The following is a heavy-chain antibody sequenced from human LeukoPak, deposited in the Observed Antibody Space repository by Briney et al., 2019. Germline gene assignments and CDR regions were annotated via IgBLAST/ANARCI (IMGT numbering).Heavy chain of an antibody. J-gene: IGHJ4*02. Sequence: GGSLRLSCAASGFTFSFYNMNWVRQAPGKGLEWVSYISRDSITTYYADSVKGRFTISRDNAKNSLYLQMNSLRDEDTAVYFCARDLLDYWGQGTLVTVSS. CDR1: GFTFSFYN. V-gene: IGHV3-48*02. CDR2: ISRDSITT. CDR3: ARDLLDY.